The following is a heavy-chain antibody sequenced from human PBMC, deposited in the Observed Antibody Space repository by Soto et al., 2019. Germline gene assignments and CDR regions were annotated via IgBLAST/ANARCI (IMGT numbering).Heavy chain of an antibody. CDR3: ARDLSRYYGDYSTGGY. V-gene: IGHV3-30-3*01. D-gene: IGHD4-17*01. CDR2: ISYDGSNK. Sequence: QVQLVESGGGVVQPGRSLRLSCAASGFTFSSYAMHWVRQAPGKGLEWVAVISYDGSNKYYADSVKGRFTISRDNSKNTLYLQMNSLRAEDTAVYYCARDLSRYYGDYSTGGYWGQGTLVTVSS. J-gene: IGHJ1*01. CDR1: GFTFSSYA.